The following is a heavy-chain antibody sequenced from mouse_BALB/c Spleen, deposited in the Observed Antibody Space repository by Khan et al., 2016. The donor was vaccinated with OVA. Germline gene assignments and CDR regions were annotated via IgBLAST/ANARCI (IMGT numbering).Heavy chain of an antibody. J-gene: IGHJ2*02. Sequence: EVQLQESGPGLVKPSQSLSLSCTATGFSITSDYVWNWIRQFPGNKLEWMGFISYSGNTKYNPSLKSRFSITRDTSKNPFFLQLNSVTTEDTATYYCAEVYGGEFDYWGQGTSLTVSS. CDR1: GFSITSDYV. D-gene: IGHD1-1*01. CDR2: ISYSGNT. V-gene: IGHV3-2*02. CDR3: AEVYGGEFDY.